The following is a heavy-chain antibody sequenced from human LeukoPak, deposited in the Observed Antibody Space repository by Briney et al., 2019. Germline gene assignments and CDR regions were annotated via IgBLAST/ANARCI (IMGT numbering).Heavy chain of an antibody. V-gene: IGHV1-2*06. J-gene: IGHJ4*02. D-gene: IGHD4-17*01. CDR3: ARASKIYGDYFGY. Sequence: GASVKDSCKASGYTFTGYYMHWVRQAPGQGLEWMGRINPNSGGTNYAQKFQGRVTTTRDTSISTAYMELSRLRSDDTAVYYCARASKIYGDYFGYWGQGTLVTVSS. CDR1: GYTFTGYY. CDR2: INPNSGGT.